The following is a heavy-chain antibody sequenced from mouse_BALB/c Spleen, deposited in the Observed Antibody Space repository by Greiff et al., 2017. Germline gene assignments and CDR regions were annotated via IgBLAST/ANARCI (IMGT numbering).Heavy chain of an antibody. V-gene: IGHV14-3*02. Sequence: EVQLQQSGAELVKPGASVKLSCTASGFNIKDTYMHWVKQRPEQGLEWIGRIDPANGNTKYDPKFQGKATITADTSSNTAYLQLSSLTSEDTAVYYCAREDGNYEEDAMDYWGQGTSVTVSS. J-gene: IGHJ4*01. D-gene: IGHD2-1*01. CDR1: GFNIKDTY. CDR2: IDPANGNT. CDR3: AREDGNYEEDAMDY.